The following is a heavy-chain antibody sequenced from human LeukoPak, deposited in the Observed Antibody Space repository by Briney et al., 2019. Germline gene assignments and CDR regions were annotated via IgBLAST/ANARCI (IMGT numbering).Heavy chain of an antibody. Sequence: SETLSLTCTVSGGSMRSYYWSWIRQPPGKGLEWSGYIYYSGTTKYNPSLKSRVTISVDTSKNKFSLKLNSLTAADTAVYYCARGHTESADDYGNWFHPWGQGTLVTVSS. CDR2: IYYSGTT. V-gene: IGHV4-59*01. D-gene: IGHD5-12*01. CDR1: GGSMRSYY. CDR3: ARGHTESADDYGNWFHP. J-gene: IGHJ5*02.